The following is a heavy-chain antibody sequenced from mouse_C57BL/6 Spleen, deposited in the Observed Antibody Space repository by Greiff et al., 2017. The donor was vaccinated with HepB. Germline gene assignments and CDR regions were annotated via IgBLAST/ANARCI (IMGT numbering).Heavy chain of an antibody. CDR3: ARRYYYGSSFFYYFDY. CDR2: IYPGSGNT. V-gene: IGHV1-76*01. D-gene: IGHD1-1*01. J-gene: IGHJ2*01. Sequence: VQLQQSGAELVRPGASVKLSCKASGYTFTDYYINWVKQRPGQGLEWIARIYPGSGNTYYNEKFKGKATLTAEKSSSTAYMQLSSLTSEDSAVYFCARRYYYGSSFFYYFDYWGQGTTLTVSS. CDR1: GYTFTDYY.